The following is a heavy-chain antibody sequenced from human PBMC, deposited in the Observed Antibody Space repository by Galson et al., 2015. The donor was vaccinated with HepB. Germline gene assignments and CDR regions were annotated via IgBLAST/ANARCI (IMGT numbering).Heavy chain of an antibody. CDR2: INTNTRNP. CDR3: ARDGLGISWGNFDY. Sequence: SVKVSCKASGYTFTSYAMNWVRQAPGQGLECMGWINTNTRNPTYAQGFTGRFVFSLDTSVSTAYLQISSLKAEDTAVYYCARDGLGISWGNFDYWGQGTLVTVSS. J-gene: IGHJ4*02. CDR1: GYTFTSYA. V-gene: IGHV7-4-1*02. D-gene: IGHD3/OR15-3a*01.